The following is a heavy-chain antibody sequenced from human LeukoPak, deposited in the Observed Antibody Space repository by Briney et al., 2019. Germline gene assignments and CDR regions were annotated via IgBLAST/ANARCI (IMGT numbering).Heavy chain of an antibody. CDR3: AKGAEYFQY. J-gene: IGHJ1*01. V-gene: IGHV4-39*07. CDR2: IYYSGST. CDR1: GDSISSSSYY. Sequence: SETLSLTCTVSGDSISSSSYYWGWIRQPPGKGLEWIGTIYYSGSTFYNPSLKSRVTISADTSKNQFSLKLSSVTAADTAVYYCAKGAEYFQYWGQGTLVTVSS.